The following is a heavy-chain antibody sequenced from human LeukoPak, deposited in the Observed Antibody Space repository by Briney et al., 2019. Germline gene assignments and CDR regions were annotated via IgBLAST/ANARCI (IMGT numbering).Heavy chain of an antibody. J-gene: IGHJ4*02. D-gene: IGHD1-26*01. CDR2: INPNSGGT. CDR3: ARESLGATTWFDY. Sequence: ASVKVSCKASGYTFTGYYMHWVRQAPGQGLEWMGWINPNSGGTNYAQKFQGRVTMTRDTSISTAYMELSRLRSDDTAVYYCARESLGATTWFDYWGQGTLVTVSS. CDR1: GYTFTGYY. V-gene: IGHV1-2*02.